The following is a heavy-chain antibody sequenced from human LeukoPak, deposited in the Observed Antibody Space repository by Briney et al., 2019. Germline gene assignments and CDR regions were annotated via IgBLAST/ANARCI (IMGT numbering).Heavy chain of an antibody. J-gene: IGHJ4*02. CDR1: GGSFSGYY. CDR3: ARSQEDIVVVVAATSSPYYFDY. Sequence: PSETLSLTCAVYGGSFSGYYWSWIRQPPGKGLEWIGEINHSGSTNYNPSLKSRVTISVDTSTNQFSLKLSPVTAADTAVYYCARSQEDIVVVVAATSSPYYFDYWGQGTLVTVSS. D-gene: IGHD2-15*01. V-gene: IGHV4-34*01. CDR2: INHSGST.